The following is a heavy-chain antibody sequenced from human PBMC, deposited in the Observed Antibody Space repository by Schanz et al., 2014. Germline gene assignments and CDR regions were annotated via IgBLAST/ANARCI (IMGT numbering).Heavy chain of an antibody. CDR3: ARDVGRPGHFWYFDL. V-gene: IGHV1-2*02. Sequence: QVQLVQSGAEVKKPGASVKVSCKASAYTFTGYYLHWVRQAPGQVLSFLLFPNPNFGAEFAQKFQGRISMTRDTSTTTFYMELSSLTSDDTAVYFCARDVGRPGHFWYFDLWGRGSLVTVSS. J-gene: IGHJ2*01. CDR2: PNPNFGA. D-gene: IGHD1-1*01. CDR1: AYTFTGYY.